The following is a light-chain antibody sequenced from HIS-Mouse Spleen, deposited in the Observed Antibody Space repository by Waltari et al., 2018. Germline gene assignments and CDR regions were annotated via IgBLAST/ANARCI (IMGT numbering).Light chain of an antibody. V-gene: IGLV2-11*01. J-gene: IGLJ2*01. CDR2: DVS. Sequence: QSALTQPRSVSGSPGQSVTISCTGTSSDVGGYHYVSWYQQHTGKAPKLMIYDVSTRPSGVPDRFSGSKSGNTASLTISGLQAEDEADYYCCSYAGSYTLVFGGGTKLTVL. CDR1: SSDVGGYHY. CDR3: CSYAGSYTLV.